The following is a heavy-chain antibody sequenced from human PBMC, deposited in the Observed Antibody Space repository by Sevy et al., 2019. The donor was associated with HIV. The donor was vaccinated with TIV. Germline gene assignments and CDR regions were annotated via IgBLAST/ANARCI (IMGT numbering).Heavy chain of an antibody. CDR1: GFTFSSHA. Sequence: GGSLRFSCAASGFTFSSHAMHWVRQAPGKGLEWVATISYEGTETFYAASVEGRFTISRDNSKNMLSLQINSLRPEDTAVYYCARDGGYSIKWYPLYRGHGTLVTVSS. J-gene: IGHJ4*01. V-gene: IGHV3-30-3*01. D-gene: IGHD1-26*01. CDR3: ARDGGYSIKWYPLY. CDR2: ISYEGTET.